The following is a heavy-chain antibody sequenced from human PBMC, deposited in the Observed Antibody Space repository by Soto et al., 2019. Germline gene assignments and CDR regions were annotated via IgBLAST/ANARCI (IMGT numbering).Heavy chain of an antibody. D-gene: IGHD3-9*01. CDR2: IWYDGSNK. CDR1: GFTFSSYG. J-gene: IGHJ5*02. CDR3: AKDHQLRYFDWSEPGYNWFDP. V-gene: IGHV3-33*06. Sequence: GGSLRLSCAASGFTFSSYGMHWVRQAPGKGLEWVAVIWYDGSNKYYADSVKGRFTISRDNSKNTLYLQMNSLRAEDTAVYYCAKDHQLRYFDWSEPGYNWFDPWGQGTLVTVSS.